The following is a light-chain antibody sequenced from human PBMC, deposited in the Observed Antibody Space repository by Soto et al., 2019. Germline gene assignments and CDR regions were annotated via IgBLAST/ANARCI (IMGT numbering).Light chain of an antibody. Sequence: AIRMTQSPSSLSASTGDRVTITCRASQGISSYLAWYKQKPGKAPKLLIYAASTLQSGVPSRFSGSGSGTDFTLTISCLQSEDFATYYCQQYYSYPITFXQGTRLEIK. V-gene: IGKV1-8*01. CDR3: QQYYSYPIT. CDR1: QGISSY. J-gene: IGKJ5*01. CDR2: AAS.